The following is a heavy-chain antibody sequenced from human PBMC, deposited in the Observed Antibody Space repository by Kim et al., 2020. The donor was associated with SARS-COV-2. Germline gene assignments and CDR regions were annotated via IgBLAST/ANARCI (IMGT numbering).Heavy chain of an antibody. J-gene: IGHJ4*02. Sequence: YYNPSLKSPVTISVDRSKNQFSLKLSSVTAADTAVYYCASYDSSGYYYDYWGQGTLVTVSS. CDR3: ASYDSSGYYYDY. D-gene: IGHD3-22*01. V-gene: IGHV4-30-2*01.